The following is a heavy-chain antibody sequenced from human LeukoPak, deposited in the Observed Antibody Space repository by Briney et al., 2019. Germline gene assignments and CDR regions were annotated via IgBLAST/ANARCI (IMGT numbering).Heavy chain of an antibody. CDR1: GGSISSYY. J-gene: IGHJ4*02. Sequence: SETLSLTCTVSGGSISSYYWSWIRQPPGKGLEWIGYIYYRGSTNYNPSLKSRVTISVDTSKNQFFLKLSSVTAADTAVYYCAREGGYDQIDYWGQGTLVTVSS. CDR2: IYYRGST. CDR3: AREGGYDQIDY. V-gene: IGHV4-59*01. D-gene: IGHD5-12*01.